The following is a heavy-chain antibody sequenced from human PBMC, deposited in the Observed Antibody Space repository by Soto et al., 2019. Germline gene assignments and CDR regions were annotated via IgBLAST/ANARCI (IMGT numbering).Heavy chain of an antibody. V-gene: IGHV3-48*02. D-gene: IGHD6-19*01. CDR3: ARFFGSGFDY. J-gene: IGHJ4*02. Sequence: EVQLVESGGGLVQPGGSLRLSCVASGFTFSTDTMNWVRQAPGKGLEWVAHISTSGATRYYADSVKDRFTISRDNAKTSLYLQMDSLRNEDTAVYYCARFFGSGFDYWGQGTLVTVSS. CDR1: GFTFSTDT. CDR2: ISTSGATR.